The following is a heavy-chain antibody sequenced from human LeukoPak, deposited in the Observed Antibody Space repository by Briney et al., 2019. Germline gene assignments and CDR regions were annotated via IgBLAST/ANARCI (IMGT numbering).Heavy chain of an antibody. D-gene: IGHD3-9*01. V-gene: IGHV3-33*01. CDR1: GFTFSSYG. J-gene: IGHJ3*02. CDR3: ARDRAPYDILTGYFLLLWAFDI. Sequence: PGRSLRLSCAASGFTFSSYGMHWVRQAPGKGLEWVAVIWYDGSNKYYADSVKGRLTISRDNSKNTLYLQMNSLRAEDTAVYYCARDRAPYDILTGYFLLLWAFDIWGQGTMVTVSS. CDR2: IWYDGSNK.